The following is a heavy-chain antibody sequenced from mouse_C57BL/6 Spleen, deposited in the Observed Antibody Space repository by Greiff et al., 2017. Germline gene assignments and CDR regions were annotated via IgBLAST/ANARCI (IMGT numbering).Heavy chain of an antibody. V-gene: IGHV4-1*01. CDR2: INPDSSTI. CDR3: ARPEGRNYYGSSEGYFDV. D-gene: IGHD1-1*01. CDR1: GIDFSRYW. J-gene: IGHJ1*03. Sequence: EVQLQQSGGGLVQPGGSLKLSCAASGIDFSRYWMSWVRRAPGKGLEWIGEINPDSSTINYAPSLKDKFIISRDNAKNTMYLQMSKVRSEDTALDYCARPEGRNYYGSSEGYFDVWGTGTTVTVSS.